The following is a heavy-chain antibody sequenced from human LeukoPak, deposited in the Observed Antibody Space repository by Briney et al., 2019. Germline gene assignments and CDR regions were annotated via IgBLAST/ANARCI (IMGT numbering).Heavy chain of an antibody. CDR2: IYTSGST. V-gene: IGHV4-4*07. Sequence: SETLSLTCTVSGGSISSYYWSWIRQPAGKGLEWIGRIYTSGSTNYNPSLKSRVTMSVDTSKNQFSLKLSSVTAADTAVYYCAGDPSSGWSGSFDYWGQGTLVTVSS. J-gene: IGHJ4*02. CDR3: AGDPSSGWSGSFDY. CDR1: GGSISSYY. D-gene: IGHD6-19*01.